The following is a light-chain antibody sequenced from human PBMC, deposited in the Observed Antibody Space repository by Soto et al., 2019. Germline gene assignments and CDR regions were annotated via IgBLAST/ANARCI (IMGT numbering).Light chain of an antibody. CDR1: RSNMGINY. V-gene: IGLV1-51*01. J-gene: IGLJ3*02. Sequence: QSVLTQPPSVSAAPGQRVTISCSGSRSNMGINYVSWYQQLPGTAPKVLIYDNNNRPSGIPDRFSGSKSGTSATLGITGLQTGDEADYDCGTWDSSLSAGVFGGGTKLTVL. CDR3: GTWDSSLSAGV. CDR2: DNN.